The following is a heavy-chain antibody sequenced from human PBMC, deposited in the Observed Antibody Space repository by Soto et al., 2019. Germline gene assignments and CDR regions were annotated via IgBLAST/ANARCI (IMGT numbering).Heavy chain of an antibody. CDR1: GCSISSGDYY. D-gene: IGHD6-13*01. J-gene: IGHJ4*02. CDR2: IYYSGST. V-gene: IGHV4-30-4*01. Sequence: SETLSLTCTVSGCSISSGDYYWSWIRQPPGKGLEWIGYIYYSGSTYYNPSLKSRVTISVDTSKNQFSLKLSSVTAADTAVYYCARGVSSSWYPFDYWGQGTLVTV. CDR3: ARGVSSSWYPFDY.